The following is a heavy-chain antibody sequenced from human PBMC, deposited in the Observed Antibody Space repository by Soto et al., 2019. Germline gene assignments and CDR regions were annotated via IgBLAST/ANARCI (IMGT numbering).Heavy chain of an antibody. CDR3: ARGASEITMIVVVIKGGVYFDY. Sequence: PSETLSLTCAVYGGSFSGYYWSWIRQPPGKGLEWIGEINHSGSTNYNPSLKSRVTISVDTSKNQFSLKPSSVTAADTAVYYCARGASEITMIVVVIKGGVYFDYWGQGTLVTVSS. J-gene: IGHJ4*02. V-gene: IGHV4-34*01. CDR2: INHSGST. D-gene: IGHD3-22*01. CDR1: GGSFSGYY.